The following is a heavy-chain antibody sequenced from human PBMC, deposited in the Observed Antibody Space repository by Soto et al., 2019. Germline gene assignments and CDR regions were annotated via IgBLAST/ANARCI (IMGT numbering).Heavy chain of an antibody. J-gene: IGHJ4*02. CDR3: ARGHGNLDY. CDR1: GGSINSGGFY. CDR2: IYYSAYSGTT. Sequence: QVQLQESGPGLVKPSQTLSLTCTVSGGSINSGGFYWTWIRQHPGKGLEWIGNIYYSAYSGTTYYNPSLKSRITISADTSKNQFSLRLRSVTAADTAVYYCARGHGNLDYWGQGTLVTVSS. V-gene: IGHV4-31*03.